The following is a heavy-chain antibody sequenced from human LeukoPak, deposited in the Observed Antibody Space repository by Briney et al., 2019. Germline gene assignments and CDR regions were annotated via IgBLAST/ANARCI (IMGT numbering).Heavy chain of an antibody. Sequence: GGSLRLSCAASGFTFDDYGMSWVRQALGKGLEWVSGINWNGGGTGYADSVKGRFTISRDNAKNSLYLQMNSLRAEDTALYHCATSNSGSYYGTFDYWGQGTLVTVSS. CDR1: GFTFDDYG. D-gene: IGHD1-26*01. J-gene: IGHJ4*02. CDR3: ATSNSGSYYGTFDY. CDR2: INWNGGGT. V-gene: IGHV3-20*01.